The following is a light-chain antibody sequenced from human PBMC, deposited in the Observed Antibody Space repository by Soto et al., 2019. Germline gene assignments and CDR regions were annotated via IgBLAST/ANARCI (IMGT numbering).Light chain of an antibody. CDR3: AAWDDSLNGYV. Sequence: QPVLTQPPSASGTPGLRVTISCSGGSSNIGTNAVNWYQQLPGTAPKLLIYNNNQRPSGVPDRFSGSKSGTSASLAISGLQSEDEADYYCAAWDDSLNGYVFGTGTKLTVL. V-gene: IGLV1-44*01. CDR1: SSNIGTNA. CDR2: NNN. J-gene: IGLJ1*01.